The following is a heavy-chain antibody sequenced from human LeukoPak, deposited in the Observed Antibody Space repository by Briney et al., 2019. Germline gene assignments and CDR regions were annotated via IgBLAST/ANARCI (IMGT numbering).Heavy chain of an antibody. CDR2: ISYDGSNK. V-gene: IGHV3-30*18. Sequence: GGSLRLSCAASGFTFSSYGMHWVRQAPGKGLEWVAVISYDGSNKYYADSVKGRFTISRDNSKNTLYLQMNSLRAEDTAVDYCAKEVKQQQLPSAAGFDYWGQGTLVTVSS. J-gene: IGHJ4*02. CDR1: GFTFSSYG. D-gene: IGHD6-13*01. CDR3: AKEVKQQQLPSAAGFDY.